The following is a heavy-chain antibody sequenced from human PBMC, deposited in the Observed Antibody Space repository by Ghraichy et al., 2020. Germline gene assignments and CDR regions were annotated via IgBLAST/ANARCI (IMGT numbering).Heavy chain of an antibody. CDR3: ARECLAPYDFWSGYYRDRWFDP. Sequence: GGSLRLSCAASGFTFSSYWMSWVRQAPGKGLEWVANIKQDGSEKYYVDSVKGRFTISRDNAKNSLYLQMNSLRAEDTAVYYCARECLAPYDFWSGYYRDRWFDPWGQGTLVTVSS. D-gene: IGHD3-3*01. CDR2: IKQDGSEK. J-gene: IGHJ5*02. CDR1: GFTFSSYW. V-gene: IGHV3-7*01.